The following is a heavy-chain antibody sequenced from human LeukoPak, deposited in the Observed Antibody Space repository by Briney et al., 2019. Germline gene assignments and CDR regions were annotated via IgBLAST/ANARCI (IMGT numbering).Heavy chain of an antibody. D-gene: IGHD5-18*01. V-gene: IGHV4-39*07. CDR3: ARGSAMARGYFDY. CDR1: GGSISSSSYY. Sequence: PSETLSLTCTVSGGSISSSSYYWGWIRQPPGKGLEWIGSIYYSGSTYYNPSLKSRVTISVDTSKNQFSLKLSSVTAADTAVYYCARGSAMARGYFDYWGQGTLVTVSS. J-gene: IGHJ4*02. CDR2: IYYSGST.